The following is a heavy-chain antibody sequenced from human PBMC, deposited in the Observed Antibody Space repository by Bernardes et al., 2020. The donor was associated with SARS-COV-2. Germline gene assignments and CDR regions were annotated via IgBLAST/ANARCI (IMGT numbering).Heavy chain of an antibody. CDR1: GASIISSSYY. V-gene: IGHV4-39*01. CDR2: FHYSGGI. CDR3: ARRTGAYWYFDL. Sequence: TLSLTCTVSGASIISSSYYWGWIRQPPGKGLEWIGSFHYSGGIYYNPSLKSRVTISVDTSKNQFSLKLTSMTAADTAVYYCARRTGAYWYFDLWGRGTLVTVSS. D-gene: IGHD1-1*01. J-gene: IGHJ2*01.